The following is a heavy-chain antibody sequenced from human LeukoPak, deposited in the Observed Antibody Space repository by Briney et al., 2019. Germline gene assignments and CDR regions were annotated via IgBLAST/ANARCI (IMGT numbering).Heavy chain of an antibody. V-gene: IGHV4-59*01. CDR3: ARVRKRYFDWSPYYFDY. Sequence: PSETLSLTCTVSGGSISSYYWSWIRQPPGKGLEWIGYIYYSGSTNYNPSLKSRVTISVDTSKNQFSLKLSSVTAADTAVYYCARVRKRYFDWSPYYFDYWGQGTLVTVSS. CDR1: GGSISSYY. CDR2: IYYSGST. D-gene: IGHD3-9*01. J-gene: IGHJ4*02.